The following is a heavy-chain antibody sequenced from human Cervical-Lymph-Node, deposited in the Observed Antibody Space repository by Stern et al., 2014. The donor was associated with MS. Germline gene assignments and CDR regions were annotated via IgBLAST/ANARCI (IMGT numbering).Heavy chain of an antibody. V-gene: IGHV3-72*01. CDR2: TQNKAAGSTP. CDR1: GFSLRAYD. Sequence: VQLVQSGGGLVQPEGSLRLSCAASGFSLRAYDMDWVRQAPGKGLERVGRTQNKAAGSTPEYAASVKGRFTISRDDSMNSMYLQMNSLKTEDTAVYYCARDFWGGYDYWGQGTLVTVSS. J-gene: IGHJ4*02. D-gene: IGHD1-26*01. CDR3: ARDFWGGYDY.